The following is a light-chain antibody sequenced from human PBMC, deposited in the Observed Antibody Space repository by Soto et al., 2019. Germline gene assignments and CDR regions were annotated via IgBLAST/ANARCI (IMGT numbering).Light chain of an antibody. J-gene: IGLJ3*02. CDR3: CSYADSTTWV. Sequence: QSVLTQPASVSGSPGQSITISCTGTSSDVGNYNLVSWYQQHPGKAPKLMIYEGSKRPSGISNRFSGSKSGNTASLTISGLQAEDEADYYCCSYADSTTWVLGGGTKVTVL. CDR2: EGS. CDR1: SSDVGNYNL. V-gene: IGLV2-23*01.